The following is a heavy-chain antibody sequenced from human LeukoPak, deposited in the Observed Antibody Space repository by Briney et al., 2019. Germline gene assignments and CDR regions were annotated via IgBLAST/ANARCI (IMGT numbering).Heavy chain of an antibody. CDR2: IHYNGNT. D-gene: IGHD6-6*01. CDR3: ARGKLRYSSSSSDY. Sequence: SETLSLTCTVSGDSISSSSYYWGWIRQPPGKGLEWIGSIHYNGNTYYNPSLKSRVTISVDTSKNQFSLKLSSVTAADTAVYYCARGKLRYSSSSSDYWGQGTLVTVSS. J-gene: IGHJ4*02. V-gene: IGHV4-39*01. CDR1: GDSISSSSYY.